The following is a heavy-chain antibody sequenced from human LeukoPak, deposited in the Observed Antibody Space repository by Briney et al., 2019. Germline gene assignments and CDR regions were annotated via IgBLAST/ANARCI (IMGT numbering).Heavy chain of an antibody. CDR3: ARGQGYSSSQADY. Sequence: GALVKVSCKASGYTFTGYYMHWVRQAPGQGLEWMGWINPNSGGTNYAQKFQGRVTMTRDTSISTAYMELSRLRSDDTAVYYCARGQGYSSSQADYWGQGTLVTVSS. J-gene: IGHJ4*02. D-gene: IGHD6-13*01. CDR1: GYTFTGYY. V-gene: IGHV1-2*02. CDR2: INPNSGGT.